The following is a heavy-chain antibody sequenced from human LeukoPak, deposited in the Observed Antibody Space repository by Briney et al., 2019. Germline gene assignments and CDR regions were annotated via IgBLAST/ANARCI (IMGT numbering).Heavy chain of an antibody. CDR2: IYYSGST. J-gene: IGHJ5*02. Sequence: SETLSLTCTVSGGSISSSSYYWGWIRQPPGKGLEWIGSIYYSGSTYYNPSLKSRVTISVDTSKNQFSLKLSSVTAADTAVYYCARSKEAITIFGVVMGGNWFDPWGQGTLVTVSS. CDR1: GGSISSSSYY. CDR3: ARSKEAITIFGVVMGGNWFDP. V-gene: IGHV4-39*01. D-gene: IGHD3-3*01.